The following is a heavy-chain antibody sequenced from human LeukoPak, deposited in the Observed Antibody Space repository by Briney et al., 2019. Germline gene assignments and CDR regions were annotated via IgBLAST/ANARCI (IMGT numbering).Heavy chain of an antibody. Sequence: SQTLSLTCAVSGYSISNGHVWAWIRQPPGKGLEWIGTIHHSGNTYYNPSLQSRVSVSVDTSRNQFSLRLSSVTAADTATYYCARIDWTPDSWGQGTLVTVSS. CDR1: GYSISNGHV. V-gene: IGHV4-38-2*01. CDR3: ARIDWTPDS. D-gene: IGHD1-1*01. CDR2: IHHSGNT. J-gene: IGHJ4*02.